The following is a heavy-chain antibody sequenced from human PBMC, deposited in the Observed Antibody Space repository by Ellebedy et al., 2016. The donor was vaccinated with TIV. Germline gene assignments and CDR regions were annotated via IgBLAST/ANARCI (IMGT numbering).Heavy chain of an antibody. Sequence: GESLKISCAASGFTFSSYSLNWVRQAPGKGLEWVSSISSSSSTMYYADSVKGRFTISRDNAKSSLCLQMNSLRDEDTAVYYCARVGVLERRGAFDIWGQGTMVTVSS. CDR2: ISSSSSTM. D-gene: IGHD1-1*01. V-gene: IGHV3-48*02. J-gene: IGHJ3*02. CDR1: GFTFSSYS. CDR3: ARVGVLERRGAFDI.